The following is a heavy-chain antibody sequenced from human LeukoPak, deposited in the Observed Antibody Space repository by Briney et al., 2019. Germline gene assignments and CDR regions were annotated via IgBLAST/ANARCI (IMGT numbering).Heavy chain of an antibody. Sequence: SETLSLTCTVSGGSISSYYWSWIRQPPGKGLEWIGYIYYSGSTNSNPSLKSRVTISVDTSKNQFSLKLSSVTAADTAVYYCARGAGSGRIDYWGQGTLVTVSS. V-gene: IGHV4-59*01. CDR1: GGSISSYY. CDR2: IYYSGST. J-gene: IGHJ4*02. CDR3: ARGAGSGRIDY. D-gene: IGHD3-10*01.